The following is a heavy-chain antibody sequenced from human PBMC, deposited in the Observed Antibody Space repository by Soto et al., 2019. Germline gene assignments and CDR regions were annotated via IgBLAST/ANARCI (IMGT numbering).Heavy chain of an antibody. J-gene: IGHJ4*02. CDR2: IKTKGDGGTT. V-gene: IGHV3-15*01. D-gene: IGHD2-15*01. Sequence: GGSLRLSCAAYGFSFSNAWMSWVRQAPGKGLEWVGRIKTKGDGGTTDYAAPVKGRFTISRDDSKNMLYLHMNSLKTAHTAVYYCATDRLLVAAASDFWGQGTLVTVSS. CDR3: ATDRLLVAAASDF. CDR1: GFSFSNAW.